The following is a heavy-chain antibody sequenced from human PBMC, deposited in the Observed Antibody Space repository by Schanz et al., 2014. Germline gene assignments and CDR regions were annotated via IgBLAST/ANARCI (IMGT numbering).Heavy chain of an antibody. Sequence: EVQLVESGGGLIQPGGSLRLSCAASGFGFSSYSMNWVRQAPGKGLEWVSYDSRSTPDIYYADSVKGRFTMSRDNAKNTVFLQMNSLRAEDTAVYYCAKAQGSSFDSWGQGTLGTVSS. CDR3: AKAQGSSFDS. CDR1: GFGFSSYS. J-gene: IGHJ4*02. V-gene: IGHV3-48*01. CDR2: DSRSTPDI. D-gene: IGHD6-13*01.